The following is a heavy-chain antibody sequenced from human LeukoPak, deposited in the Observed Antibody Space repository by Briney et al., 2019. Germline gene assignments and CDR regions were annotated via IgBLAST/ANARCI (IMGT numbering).Heavy chain of an antibody. Sequence: ASVKVSCKASGGTFSSYAISWVRQAPGQGLEWMGGIIPIFGTANYAQKFQGRVTITADESTSTAYMELSSLRSEDTAVYYCARDRASLAVADSRTSDFWGQGTLVTVSS. D-gene: IGHD6-19*01. V-gene: IGHV1-69*13. CDR1: GGTFSSYA. CDR3: ARDRASLAVADSRTSDF. J-gene: IGHJ4*02. CDR2: IIPIFGTA.